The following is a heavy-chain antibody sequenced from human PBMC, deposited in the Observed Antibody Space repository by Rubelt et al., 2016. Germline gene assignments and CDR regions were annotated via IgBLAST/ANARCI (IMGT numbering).Heavy chain of an antibody. CDR1: GSSISSGYF. CDR3: ARGAESSRSQPAYFDY. CDR2: IHHRGTT. J-gene: IGHJ4*02. V-gene: IGHV4-38-2*02. D-gene: IGHD6-6*01. Sequence: QVQLQESGPGLVKPSETLSLACTVSGSSISSGYFWGWIRPPPGKGLEWIGSIHHRGTTSYTPSLTSQVTISLDTHKNQFTRNRRSVTATDTAVYYCARGAESSRSQPAYFDYWGQGTLVIVSS.